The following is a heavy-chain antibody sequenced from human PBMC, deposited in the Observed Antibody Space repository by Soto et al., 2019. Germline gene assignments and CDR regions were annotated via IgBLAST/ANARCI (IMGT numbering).Heavy chain of an antibody. J-gene: IGHJ4*02. CDR1: GFTFSSYS. CDR2: ISSSSSYI. V-gene: IGHV3-21*01. Sequence: EVQLVESGGGLVKPGGSLRLSCAASGFTFSSYSMNWVRQAPGKGLEWVSSISSSSSYIYYADSVKGRFTISRDNAKNSLYLQMNSLSAVDTPVYYCARDQYGDYAGYFDYWGQGTLVTVSS. D-gene: IGHD4-17*01. CDR3: ARDQYGDYAGYFDY.